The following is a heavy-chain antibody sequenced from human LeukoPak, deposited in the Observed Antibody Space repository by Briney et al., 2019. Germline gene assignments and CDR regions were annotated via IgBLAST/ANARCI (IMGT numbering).Heavy chain of an antibody. CDR1: GYTFTSYD. V-gene: IGHV1-8*01. J-gene: IGHJ6*02. D-gene: IGHD1-1*01. Sequence: ASVKVSCKASGYTFTSYDINWVRQATGQGLEWMGWMNPNSGNTGYAQKFQGRVTMTRNTSISTAYMELNSLRAEDTAVYYCAKEGRPPLLEAPGVNYYYGMDVWGQGTTVTVSS. CDR3: AKEGRPPLLEAPGVNYYYGMDV. CDR2: MNPNSGNT.